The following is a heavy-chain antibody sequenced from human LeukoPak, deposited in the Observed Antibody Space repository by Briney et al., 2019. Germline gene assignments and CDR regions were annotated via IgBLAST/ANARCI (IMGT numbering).Heavy chain of an antibody. J-gene: IGHJ4*02. D-gene: IGHD5-24*01. CDR3: AGPNWYYFDY. CDR1: GGSVSSSDYY. V-gene: IGHV4-39*01. CDR2: INYSGNT. Sequence: PSETLSLTCTVSGGSVSSSDYYWGWIRQPPGKGLEWIGSINYSGNTYYNPSLKNRVTISVDTSKNQFSLKLSSVTAADTAVYYCAGPNWYYFDYWGQGTLVTVSS.